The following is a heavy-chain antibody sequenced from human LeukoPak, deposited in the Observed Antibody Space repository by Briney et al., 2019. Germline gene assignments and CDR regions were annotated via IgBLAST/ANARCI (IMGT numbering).Heavy chain of an antibody. V-gene: IGHV3-33*08. D-gene: IGHD3-10*01. J-gene: IGHJ5*02. CDR1: GFTFSSYW. Sequence: GGSLRLSCEASGFTFSSYWMTWVRQAPGKGLEWVAVIWYGGSNKYYADSVKGRFTISRDNSKNTLYLQMNSLRAEDTAVYYCARVAGPGWFDPWGQGTLVTVSS. CDR2: IWYGGSNK. CDR3: ARVAGPGWFDP.